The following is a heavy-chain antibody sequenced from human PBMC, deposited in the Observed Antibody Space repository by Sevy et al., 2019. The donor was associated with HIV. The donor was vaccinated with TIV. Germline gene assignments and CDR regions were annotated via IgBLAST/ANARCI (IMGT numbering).Heavy chain of an antibody. CDR2: ISFDGSHK. J-gene: IGHJ6*02. V-gene: IGHV3-30*03. Sequence: GGSLRLSCVASTFTFSIYGMHWVRQAPGRGLEWVSVISFDGSHKYYADSVKGRCTVSRDNSKNTLNLQMNNLGDEDTAVYYCARDLRPHLLYSDFWSGYSGMDVWGQGTTVTVSS. CDR3: ARDLRPHLLYSDFWSGYSGMDV. CDR1: TFTFSIYG. D-gene: IGHD3-3*01.